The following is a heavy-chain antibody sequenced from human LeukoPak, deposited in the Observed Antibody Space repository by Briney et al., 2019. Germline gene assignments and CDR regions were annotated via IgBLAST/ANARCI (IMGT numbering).Heavy chain of an antibody. J-gene: IGHJ2*01. V-gene: IGHV4-59*01. CDR2: VSYSGRT. Sequence: SETLSLTCTVSGGSITNYYWNWIRQPPGKDLEWIGCVSYSGRTHYSSALKSRVTISVDTCKNQFSLNLRSVTAADTAVYYCARPGRQDAYNGHYWYFDLWGRGTLVTVSS. CDR3: ARPGRQDAYNGHYWYFDL. D-gene: IGHD5-24*01. CDR1: GGSITNYY.